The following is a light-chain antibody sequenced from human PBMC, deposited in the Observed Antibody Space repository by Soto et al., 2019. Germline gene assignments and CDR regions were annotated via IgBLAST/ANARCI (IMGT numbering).Light chain of an antibody. Sequence: QSVLTQQPSVSGAPGQRVTISCTGSSSNIGAGYDVHWYQQVPGTAPKLLIYANRNRPAGVPDRFSASKSDTSASLAITGLQAEDEADYYCQSYDSSPSGYVFGTGTKVTVL. V-gene: IGLV1-40*01. J-gene: IGLJ1*01. CDR3: QSYDSSPSGYV. CDR2: ANR. CDR1: SSNIGAGYD.